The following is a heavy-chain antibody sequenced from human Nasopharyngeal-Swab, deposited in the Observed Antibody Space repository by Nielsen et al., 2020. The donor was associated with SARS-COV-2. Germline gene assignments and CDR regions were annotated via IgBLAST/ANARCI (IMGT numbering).Heavy chain of an antibody. V-gene: IGHV6-1*01. CDR3: ARARLHYDFWSGSLWYYGMDV. Sequence: WIRQSTSRGLEWLGRAYYRSKWYNDYAVSVKSRITINPDTSKNQFSLQLNSVPPEDTALYYCARARLHYDFWSGSLWYYGMDVWGQGTTVTVSS. D-gene: IGHD3-3*01. J-gene: IGHJ6*02. CDR2: AYYRSKWYN.